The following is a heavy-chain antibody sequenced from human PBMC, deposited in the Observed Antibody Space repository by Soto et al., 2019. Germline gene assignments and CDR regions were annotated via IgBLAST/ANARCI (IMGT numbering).Heavy chain of an antibody. CDR2: IIPMSGRP. J-gene: IGHJ5*02. CDR1: GGTFNSYS. Sequence: QVQLVQSGAEVKTPGSSVKVSCKASGGTFNSYSIDWVRQAPGQGFEWMGGIIPMSGRPNYAQRFQGRVTFSADKSTNTVDMEWNSLTHEDTAVYYCTRRGRQSANWFDPWGQGTLVTVSS. CDR3: TRRGRQSANWFDP. V-gene: IGHV1-69*06.